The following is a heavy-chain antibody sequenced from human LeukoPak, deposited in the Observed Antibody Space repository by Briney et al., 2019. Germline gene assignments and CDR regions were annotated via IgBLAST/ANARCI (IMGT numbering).Heavy chain of an antibody. CDR2: IRYDGSNK. CDR3: AKAGYCSSTSCYPEYYFDY. V-gene: IGHV3-30*02. J-gene: IGHJ4*02. Sequence: GGSLRLSCAASGFTFSSYGMHWVRQAPGKGLEWVAFIRYDGSNKYYADSVKGRFTISRDNSKNTLYLQMNSLRAEDTAVYYCAKAGYCSSTSCYPEYYFDYWGQGTLVTVSS. CDR1: GFTFSSYG. D-gene: IGHD2-2*03.